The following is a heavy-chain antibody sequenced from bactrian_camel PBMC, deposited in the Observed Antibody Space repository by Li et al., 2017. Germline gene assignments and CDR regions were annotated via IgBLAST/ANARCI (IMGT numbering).Heavy chain of an antibody. CDR3: AAVAEGRTVEGGVSLWTLFESGY. Sequence: HVQLVESGGGSAEAGGSLKLSCAASGLVYPFWSMAWFRQAPGKEREGVARIDSRGTTEYVDSVKGRFTVFKGNAGKTLYLQMNSLRPEDTAMYYCAAVAEGRTVEGGVSLWTLFESGYWGQGTQVTVS. CDR2: IDSRGTT. D-gene: IGHD3*01. CDR1: GLVYPFWS. J-gene: IGHJ4*01. V-gene: IGHV3S61*01.